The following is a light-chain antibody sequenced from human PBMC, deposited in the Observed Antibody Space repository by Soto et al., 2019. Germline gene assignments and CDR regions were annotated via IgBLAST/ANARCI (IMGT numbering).Light chain of an antibody. CDR3: QQYGTSPPGVT. J-gene: IGKJ3*01. CDR2: GTS. V-gene: IGKV3-20*01. CDR1: QCVSSSL. Sequence: DIVLKQSPGTLSLSPGERALLSCRASQCVSSSLLACYQPKPGQATRILISGTSKRSTRLPSRIRGSGSETDFTLTISELDPYDFAGDYCQQYGTSPPGVTFGPGTKVDIK.